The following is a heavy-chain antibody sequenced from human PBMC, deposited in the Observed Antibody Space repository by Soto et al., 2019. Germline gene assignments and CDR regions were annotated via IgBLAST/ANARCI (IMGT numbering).Heavy chain of an antibody. CDR1: GFTFSNAW. D-gene: IGHD3-3*01. CDR3: TTDFSVYYDFWSGYVLLPKDAFDI. V-gene: IGHV3-15*01. Sequence: GGSLRLSCAASGFTFSNAWMSWVRQAPGKGREWVGRIKSKTDGGTTDYAAPVKGRFTISRDDSKNTLYLQMNSLKTEDTAVYYCTTDFSVYYDFWSGYVLLPKDAFDIWGQGTIFTVSS. CDR2: IKSKTDGGTT. J-gene: IGHJ3*02.